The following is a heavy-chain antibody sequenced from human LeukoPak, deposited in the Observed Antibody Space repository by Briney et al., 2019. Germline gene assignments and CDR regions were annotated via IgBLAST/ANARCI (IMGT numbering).Heavy chain of an antibody. CDR3: AKPLGIKGDY. CDR1: GFTVSSNY. CDR2: IYSGGST. J-gene: IGHJ4*02. Sequence: GGSLRFSCAASGFTVSSNYMSWVRQAPGKGLEWVSVIYSGGSTYYADSVKGRFTISRDNSKDTLYLQMNSLRAEDTAVYYCAKPLGIKGDYWGQGTLVTVSS. D-gene: IGHD3-10*01. V-gene: IGHV3-53*01.